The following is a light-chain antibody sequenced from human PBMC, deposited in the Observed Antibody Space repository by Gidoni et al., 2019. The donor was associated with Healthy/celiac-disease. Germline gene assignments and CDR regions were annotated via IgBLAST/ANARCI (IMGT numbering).Light chain of an antibody. V-gene: IGKV1-39*01. J-gene: IGKJ3*01. Sequence: DIQMTQSPSSLSASVGDRVTITCRASQSISSYLNWYQQKPGKAPKLLIYAASSLQSGVPSRFSGSESGTDFTLTISSLQPEDFATYYCQQSYSTSPLFTFXPXTKVDIK. CDR2: AAS. CDR1: QSISSY. CDR3: QQSYSTSPLFT.